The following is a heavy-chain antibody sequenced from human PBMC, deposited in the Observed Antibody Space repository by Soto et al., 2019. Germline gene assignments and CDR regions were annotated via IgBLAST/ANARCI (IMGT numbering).Heavy chain of an antibody. J-gene: IGHJ6*02. CDR1: GGTFSSYT. Sequence: SVKVSCKASGGTFSSYTISWVRQAPGQGLEWMGRIIPILGIANYAQKFQGRVTITADKSTSTAYMELSSLRSEDTAVYYCARGYPEDIVVVPAARDHYYYGMDVWGQGTTVTGSS. V-gene: IGHV1-69*02. D-gene: IGHD2-2*01. CDR2: IIPILGIA. CDR3: ARGYPEDIVVVPAARDHYYYGMDV.